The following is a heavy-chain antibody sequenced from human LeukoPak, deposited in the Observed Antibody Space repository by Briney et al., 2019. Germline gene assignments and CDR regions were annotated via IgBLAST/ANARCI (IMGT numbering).Heavy chain of an antibody. Sequence: SATLSLTCTVSGDSISGSTYYWGWIRQPPGKGLDWIGSIYYSGTTYYNPSLESRVTLSVDTSKNQFSLKVSSVTATDTAVYYCARQFPAGIAAAGTDYWGQGTLVTVSS. V-gene: IGHV4-39*01. CDR3: ARQFPAGIAAAGTDY. CDR2: IYYSGTT. J-gene: IGHJ4*02. D-gene: IGHD6-13*01. CDR1: GDSISGSTYY.